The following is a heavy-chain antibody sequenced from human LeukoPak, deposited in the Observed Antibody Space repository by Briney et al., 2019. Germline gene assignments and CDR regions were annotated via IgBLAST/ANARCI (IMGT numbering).Heavy chain of an antibody. CDR3: APQTFDY. CDR2: IWYDGSQK. CDR1: GLTFSNYG. V-gene: IGHV3-33*01. Sequence: QPGRSLRLSCAASGLTFSNYGMHWVRQAPGKGLERVAVIWYDGSQKYYADSVKGRVTISRDNAKNTVYLQMNSLRVEDTAVYYCAPQTFDYWGQGTLVTVSS. J-gene: IGHJ4*02.